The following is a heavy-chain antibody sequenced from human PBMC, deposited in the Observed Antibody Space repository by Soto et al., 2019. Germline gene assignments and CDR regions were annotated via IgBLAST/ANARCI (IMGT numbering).Heavy chain of an antibody. V-gene: IGHV4-39*01. CDR3: ARQGASGVAHAYFDV. D-gene: IGHD3-10*01. Sequence: PSETLSLTCTVTGDSINSRSYYWGWIRQPPGKGLEWIGSIYYNGRTYNNPSLRSRVSMSIDTSKDQFSLKLKSVTAADTALYFCARQGASGVAHAYFDVWGRGSLVTFSS. CDR1: GDSINSRSYY. J-gene: IGHJ4*02. CDR2: IYYNGRT.